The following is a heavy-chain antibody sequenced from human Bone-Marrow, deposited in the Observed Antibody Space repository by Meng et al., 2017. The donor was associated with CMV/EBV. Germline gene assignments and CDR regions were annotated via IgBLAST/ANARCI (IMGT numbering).Heavy chain of an antibody. D-gene: IGHD6-19*01. CDR3: ARGVSGQGLVDPGHLPV. CDR1: GGAIRGYY. J-gene: IGHJ1*01. Sequence: SETLSLTCTVSGGAIRGYYWTWIRQSPGQALEWIGYIYWTGSTNYNPSLKSRVTISVDTSNNQVSLQLSSVTAADTAMYYCARGVSGQGLVDPGHLPVWGPGNRVTVSS. CDR2: IYWTGST. V-gene: IGHV4-59*01.